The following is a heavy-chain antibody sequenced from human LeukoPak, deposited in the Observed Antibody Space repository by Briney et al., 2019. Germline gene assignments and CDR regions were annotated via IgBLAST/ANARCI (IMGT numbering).Heavy chain of an antibody. CDR1: GFTFSDHY. D-gene: IGHD5-12*01. J-gene: IGHJ3*02. Sequence: GGSLRLSCAASGFTFSDHYMDWVRQAPGKGLEWVGRTRNKANSYTTEYAASVKGRFTISRDDSKNSLYLQMNSLKTEDTAVYYCARKAASIVATIEAAFDIWGQGTMVTVSS. V-gene: IGHV3-72*01. CDR3: ARKAASIVATIEAAFDI. CDR2: TRNKANSYTT.